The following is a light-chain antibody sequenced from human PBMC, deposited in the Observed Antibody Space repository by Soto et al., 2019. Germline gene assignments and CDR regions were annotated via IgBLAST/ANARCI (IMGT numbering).Light chain of an antibody. CDR1: QSLLHSNGYNY. V-gene: IGKV2-28*01. CDR2: LGS. Sequence: DIVMTQSPLSLPVTPGEPASISCRSSQSLLHSNGYNYLDWYLQKPGQSPQLLIYLGSNRASGVPDRFSGSGSGTDFTLKLSRVEADDVGVYYCMQALQTPYTFGQGTKLEIK. CDR3: MQALQTPYT. J-gene: IGKJ2*01.